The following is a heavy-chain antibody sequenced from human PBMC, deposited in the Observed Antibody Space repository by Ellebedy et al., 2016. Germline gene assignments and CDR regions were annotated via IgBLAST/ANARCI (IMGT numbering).Heavy chain of an antibody. CDR2: ISAYNGNT. CDR3: SRDNGIQSGSYCDY. D-gene: IGHD1-26*01. V-gene: IGHV1-18*01. CDR1: GYTFTSYG. J-gene: IGHJ4*02. Sequence: ASVKVSCKASGYTFTSYGISWVRQAPGQGLEWMGWISAYNGNTNYAQKLQGRVTMTTDTSTSTAYMELRSLRSEDTAVYYCSRDNGIQSGSYCDYWGQGTLVTVSS.